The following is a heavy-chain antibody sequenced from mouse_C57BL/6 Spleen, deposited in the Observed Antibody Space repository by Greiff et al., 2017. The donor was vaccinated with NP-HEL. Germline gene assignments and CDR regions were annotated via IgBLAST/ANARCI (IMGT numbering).Heavy chain of an antibody. V-gene: IGHV1-80*01. CDR2: IYPGDGDT. Sequence: QVQLQQSGAELVKPGASVKISCKASGYAFSSYWMNWVKQRPGKGLEWIGQIYPGDGDTNYNQKFKGKATLTVDKSSSTAYMELNSLTSEDSAVYYCASAVAYAMDYWGQGTSVTVSS. D-gene: IGHD1-1*01. CDR1: GYAFSSYW. CDR3: ASAVAYAMDY. J-gene: IGHJ4*01.